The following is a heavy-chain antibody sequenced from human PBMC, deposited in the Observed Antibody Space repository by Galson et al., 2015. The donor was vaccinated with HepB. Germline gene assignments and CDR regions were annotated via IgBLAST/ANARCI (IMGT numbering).Heavy chain of an antibody. CDR3: ARPMRELDYYDSSGYDDAFDI. V-gene: IGHV5-51*01. CDR2: IYPGDSDT. D-gene: IGHD3-22*01. J-gene: IGHJ3*02. Sequence: QSGAEVKKPGESLKISCKGSGYSFTSYWIGWVRQMPGKGLEWMGIIYPGDSDTRYSPSFQGQVTISADKSISTAYLQWSSLKASDTAMYYCARPMRELDYYDSSGYDDAFDIWGQGTMVTVSS. CDR1: GYSFTSYW.